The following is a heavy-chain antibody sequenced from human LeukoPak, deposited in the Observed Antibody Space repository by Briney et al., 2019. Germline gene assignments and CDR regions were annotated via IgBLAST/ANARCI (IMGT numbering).Heavy chain of an antibody. V-gene: IGHV3-53*01. CDR1: GFTVSSNY. D-gene: IGHD3-16*02. Sequence: GGSLRLSCTASGFTVSSNYMTWVRQAPGKGLEWVAVIYSGDTIYYGDSVKGRFTISRDNAKNSLYLQMNSLRAEDTAVYYCHVRLGELSLITWGQGTLVTVSS. J-gene: IGHJ4*02. CDR2: IYSGDTI. CDR3: HVRLGELSLIT.